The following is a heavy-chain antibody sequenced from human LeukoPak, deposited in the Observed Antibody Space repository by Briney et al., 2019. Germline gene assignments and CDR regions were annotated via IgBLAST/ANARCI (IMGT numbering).Heavy chain of an antibody. Sequence: GGSLRLSCAASGFTVSSNYMSWVRQAPGKGLEWVSVIYSGGSTYYADSVKGRFTISRDNSKNTLYLQMNSLRAEDTAVYYCARGGKWVRTVTHGMDVWGQGTTVTVSS. J-gene: IGHJ6*02. D-gene: IGHD4-17*01. V-gene: IGHV3-53*01. CDR1: GFTVSSNY. CDR2: IYSGGST. CDR3: ARGGKWVRTVTHGMDV.